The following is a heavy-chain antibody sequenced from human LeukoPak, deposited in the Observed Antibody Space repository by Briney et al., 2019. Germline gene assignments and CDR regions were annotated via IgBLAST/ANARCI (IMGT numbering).Heavy chain of an antibody. J-gene: IGHJ5*02. CDR3: ARGGVLWFGELLYGGAWFDP. V-gene: IGHV4-59*01. CDR1: GGSISSYY. Sequence: SETLSLTCTVSGGSISSYYGSWSRQPPGKGLEWIGYIYYSGSTNYNPSLKSRVTISVDTSKNQFSLKLSSVTAADTAVYYCARGGVLWFGELLYGGAWFDPWGQGTLVTVSS. CDR2: IYYSGST. D-gene: IGHD3-10*01.